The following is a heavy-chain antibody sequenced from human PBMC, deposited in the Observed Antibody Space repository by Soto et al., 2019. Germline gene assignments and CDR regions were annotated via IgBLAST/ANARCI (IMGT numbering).Heavy chain of an antibody. CDR2: ISGSGGST. CDR1: GFTFSSYA. J-gene: IGHJ3*02. D-gene: IGHD6-6*01. CDR3: TKRNSFIGGAFDI. V-gene: IGHV3-23*01. Sequence: PGGSLRLSCADSGFTFSSYAMSWVRQAPGKGLEWVSVISGSGGSTYYADSVKGRFTISRDNSKNTLYLQMNSLRAEDTALYYCTKRNSFIGGAFDIWVQGTMVTVSS.